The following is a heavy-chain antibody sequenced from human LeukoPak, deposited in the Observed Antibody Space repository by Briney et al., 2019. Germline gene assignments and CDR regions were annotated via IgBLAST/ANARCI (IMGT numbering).Heavy chain of an antibody. CDR3: AATKETNYYDSSGYYSPSDY. Sequence: GGSLRLSCAASGFTFDDYAMHWVRQAPGKGLEWVSGISWNSGSIGYADSVKGRFTISRDNAKNSLYLQMNSLRAEDTALYYCAATKETNYYDSSGYYSPSDYWGQGTLVTVSS. D-gene: IGHD3-22*01. J-gene: IGHJ4*02. CDR1: GFTFDDYA. CDR2: ISWNSGSI. V-gene: IGHV3-9*01.